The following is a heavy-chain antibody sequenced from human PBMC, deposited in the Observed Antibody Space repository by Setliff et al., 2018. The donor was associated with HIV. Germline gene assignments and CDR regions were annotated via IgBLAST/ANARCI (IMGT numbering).Heavy chain of an antibody. CDR3: ARVRRYSYGYDY. CDR1: GGSISSSNYY. Sequence: PSETLSLTCSVSGGSISSSNYYWGWIRQPPGKRLEWIGSIYHTGSTDYNPSLKSRVTISVDTSKDQFSLKLSSVTAADTAVYYCARVRRYSYGYDYWGQGTLVTVSS. CDR2: IYHTGST. J-gene: IGHJ4*02. D-gene: IGHD5-18*01. V-gene: IGHV4-39*07.